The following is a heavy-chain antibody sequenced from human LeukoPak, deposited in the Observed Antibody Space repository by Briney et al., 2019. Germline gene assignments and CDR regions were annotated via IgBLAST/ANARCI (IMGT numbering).Heavy chain of an antibody. CDR3: ARVPIAVAGTAYFDY. Sequence: PGGSLRLSCVASGFTFSSYGMHWVRQAPGKGLEWVAFISYDGSNENIADSVKGRFIISRDNSKNTLYLQMNSLRAEDTAVYYCARVPIAVAGTAYFDYWGQGTLVTVSS. CDR1: GFTFSSYG. CDR2: ISYDGSNE. J-gene: IGHJ4*02. V-gene: IGHV3-30*03. D-gene: IGHD6-19*01.